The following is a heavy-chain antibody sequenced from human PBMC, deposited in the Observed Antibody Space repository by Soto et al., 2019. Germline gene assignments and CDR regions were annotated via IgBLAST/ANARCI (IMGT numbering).Heavy chain of an antibody. D-gene: IGHD2-8*01. V-gene: IGHV1-69*12. CDR3: ASRRSGYCTNGVCYDFDY. J-gene: IGHJ4*02. Sequence: QVQLVQSGAEVKKPGSSVKVSCKASGGTFSSYAISWVRQAPGQGLEWMGGIIPIFGTANYAQKFQGRVTITADXXMXTXXMELSSLRSEDTAVYYCASRRSGYCTNGVCYDFDYWGQGTLVTVSS. CDR2: IIPIFGTA. CDR1: GGTFSSYA.